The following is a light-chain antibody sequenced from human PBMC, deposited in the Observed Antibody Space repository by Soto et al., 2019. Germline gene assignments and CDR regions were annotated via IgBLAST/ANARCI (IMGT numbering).Light chain of an antibody. CDR3: HQFLALPYT. CDR1: EDINNY. V-gene: IGKV1-33*01. CDR2: DAP. J-gene: IGKJ2*01. Sequence: DIQMTQSPSSLSTYVGDRVTITCHATEDINNYLNWYQQKPGKAPKLLIHDAPNLETGVPSRFSGSGSGKDFTFTISSRKPKDIATDFCHQFLALPYTFGQGTKL.